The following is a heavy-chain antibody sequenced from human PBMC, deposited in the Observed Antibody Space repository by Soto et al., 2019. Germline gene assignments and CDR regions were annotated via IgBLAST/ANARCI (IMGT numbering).Heavy chain of an antibody. Sequence: PGGSLRLSCAASGFTFSSYDMSWVRQAPGKGLEWVSAISGSGGSTYYADSVKGRFTISRDNSKNTLYLQMNSLRAEDTAVYYCAKDQRLVGAAALFDYWGQGTLVTVSS. CDR3: AKDQRLVGAAALFDY. J-gene: IGHJ4*02. V-gene: IGHV3-23*01. D-gene: IGHD6-13*01. CDR2: ISGSGGST. CDR1: GFTFSSYD.